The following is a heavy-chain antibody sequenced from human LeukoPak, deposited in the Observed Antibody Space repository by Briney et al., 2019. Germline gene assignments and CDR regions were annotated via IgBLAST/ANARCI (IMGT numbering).Heavy chain of an antibody. V-gene: IGHV3-21*01. Sequence: GGSLRLSCAASGFTFSSYSMNWVRQAPGKGLEWVSSISSSSSYIYYADSVKGRFTISRDNAKNSLYLQMNSLRAEDTAVYYCARVMRDLEKDYWGQGTLVTVSS. CDR1: GFTFSSYS. CDR2: ISSSSSYI. CDR3: ARVMRDLEKDY. D-gene: IGHD3-3*01. J-gene: IGHJ4*02.